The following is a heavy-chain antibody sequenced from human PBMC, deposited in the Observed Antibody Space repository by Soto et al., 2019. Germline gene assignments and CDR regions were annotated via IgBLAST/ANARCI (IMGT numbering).Heavy chain of an antibody. D-gene: IGHD1-1*01. CDR2: IYHPGST. CDR3: GAKLRTTHSFDF. CDR1: GAPVSSASYY. J-gene: IGHJ4*02. Sequence: QVQLQESGPGLVQPSQTLSLTCSVSGAPVSSASYYLTWVRQHPVKGLEWIGYIYHPGSTYYNPSRQSRLSMSIAPCKNQFALDLCSVPAADTAVYVCGAKLRTTHSFDFGGQGSLVAVSS. V-gene: IGHV4-31*03.